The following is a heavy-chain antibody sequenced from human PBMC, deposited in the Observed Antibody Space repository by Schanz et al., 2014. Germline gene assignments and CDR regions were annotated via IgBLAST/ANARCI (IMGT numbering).Heavy chain of an antibody. Sequence: QVQLVESGGGVVQPGTSLRLSCAASGFTFRGHAMHWVRQAPGQGLEKEAVTSTDGTKTYYAASVRGRFTISRDNSKNTVYLQMNSLRSEDTAVYYCTRDRGALINHNDALDLWGQGTMVSVSS. D-gene: IGHD3-16*01. CDR1: GFTFRGHA. CDR2: TSTDGTKT. CDR3: TRDRGALINHNDALDL. V-gene: IGHV3-30*04. J-gene: IGHJ3*01.